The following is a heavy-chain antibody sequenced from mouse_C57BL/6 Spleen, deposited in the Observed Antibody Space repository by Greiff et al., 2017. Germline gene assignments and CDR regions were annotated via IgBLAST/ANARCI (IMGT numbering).Heavy chain of an antibody. CDR2: IYPGSGST. CDR1: GYTFTSYW. V-gene: IGHV1-55*01. J-gene: IGHJ1*03. Sequence: QVQLQQPGAELVKPGASVKMSCKASGYTFTSYWITWVKQRPGQGLEWIGDIYPGSGSTNYTEKFKSKATLTVDTSSSAAYMQLSSLTSEDTAVYYGARAVGYFGVWGTGTTVTVAS. CDR3: ARAVGYFGV.